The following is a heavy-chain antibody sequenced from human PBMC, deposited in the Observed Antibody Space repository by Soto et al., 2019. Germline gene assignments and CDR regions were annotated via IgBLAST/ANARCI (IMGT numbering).Heavy chain of an antibody. CDR1: GGSVSSDAYY. CDR2: ILSGGGT. CDR3: AKGFSSGWYVDS. D-gene: IGHD6-19*01. J-gene: IGHJ4*02. Sequence: SETLSLTCTVSGGSVSSDAYYWSWIRQPPGKTLEWIGFILSGGGTSTNPSLRSRLSISVDTSRNQFSLRLTSVTASDTGVYFCAKGFSSGWYVDSWGRGTLVTVSS. V-gene: IGHV4-61*08.